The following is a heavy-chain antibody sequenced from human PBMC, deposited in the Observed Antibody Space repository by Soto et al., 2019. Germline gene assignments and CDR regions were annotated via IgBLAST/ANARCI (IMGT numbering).Heavy chain of an antibody. D-gene: IGHD2-8*01. CDR1: GGSISSYY. CDR3: ARDIMGTNYYYYGMDV. Sequence: QVQLQESGPGLVKPSETLSLTCTVSGGSISSYYWSWIRQPPGKGLEWFGYIYYSGSTNYNPSLRSRVTISVDTSKNQFSLKLSSVTAADTAVYYCARDIMGTNYYYYGMDVWGQGTTVTVSS. V-gene: IGHV4-59*01. CDR2: IYYSGST. J-gene: IGHJ6*02.